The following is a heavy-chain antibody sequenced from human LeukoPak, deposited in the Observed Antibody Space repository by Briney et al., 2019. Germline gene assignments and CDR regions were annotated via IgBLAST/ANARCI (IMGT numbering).Heavy chain of an antibody. D-gene: IGHD1-14*01. CDR1: GGTFSSYA. J-gene: IGHJ4*02. V-gene: IGHV1-69*05. Sequence: SVKVSCKASGGTFSSYAISWVRQAPGQGLEWMGGIIPIFGTANYAQKLQGRVTMTTDTSTSTAYMELRSLRSDDTAVYYCARAPRPGGVDYWGQGTLVTVSS. CDR3: ARAPRPGGVDY. CDR2: IIPIFGTA.